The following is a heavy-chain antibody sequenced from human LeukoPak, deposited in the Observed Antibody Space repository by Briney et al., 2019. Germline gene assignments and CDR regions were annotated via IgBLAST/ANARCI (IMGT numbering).Heavy chain of an antibody. CDR1: GYTFTGYY. J-gene: IGHJ4*02. Sequence: ASVKVSCKASGYTFTGYYMHWVRQAPGQGLEWMGWINPNSGGTNYAQKFQGRVTMTRDTSISTAYMELSRLRSDDTAVYYCARPSGSGWYGGLFDYWGQGTLVTVSS. V-gene: IGHV1-2*02. CDR2: INPNSGGT. CDR3: ARPSGSGWYGGLFDY. D-gene: IGHD6-19*01.